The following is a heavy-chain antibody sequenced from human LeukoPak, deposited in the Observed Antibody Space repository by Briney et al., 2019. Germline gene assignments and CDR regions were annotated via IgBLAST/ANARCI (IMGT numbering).Heavy chain of an antibody. Sequence: PSETLSLTCTVSGGSISSYYWSWIRQPAGKGLEWIGRIYTSGSTNYNPSLKSRVTMSVDTSKNQFSLKVGSVTAADTAVYYCARVFDSGSQAYFYYMDVWGKGATVTISS. CDR3: ARVFDSGSQAYFYYMDV. CDR2: IYTSGST. J-gene: IGHJ6*03. D-gene: IGHD3-10*01. V-gene: IGHV4-4*07. CDR1: GGSISSYY.